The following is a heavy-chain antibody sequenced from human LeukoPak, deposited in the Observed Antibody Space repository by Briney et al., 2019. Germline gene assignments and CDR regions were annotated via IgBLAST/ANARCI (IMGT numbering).Heavy chain of an antibody. D-gene: IGHD2-15*01. Sequence: SETLSLTCTVSGGSISSGGYYWSWIRPHPGKGLEWIGYIYYSGSTYYNPSLKSRVTISVDTSKNQFPLKLSSVTAADTAVYYCARGATIGYCSGGSCPRAFDIWGQGTMVTVSS. V-gene: IGHV4-31*03. CDR3: ARGATIGYCSGGSCPRAFDI. CDR1: GGSISSGGYY. CDR2: IYYSGST. J-gene: IGHJ3*02.